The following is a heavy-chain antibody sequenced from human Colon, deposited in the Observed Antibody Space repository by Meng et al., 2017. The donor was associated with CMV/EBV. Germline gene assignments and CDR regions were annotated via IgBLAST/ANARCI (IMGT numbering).Heavy chain of an antibody. V-gene: IGHV1-18*01. J-gene: IGHJ4*02. D-gene: IGHD4-23*01. CDR2: ISAYNGNT. Sequence: ASVKVSCKASGYTFTSYGISWVRQAPGQGLEWMGWISAYNGNTNYAQKLQGRVTMTTDTSTSTAYMELRSLRSDDTAVYYCARDSISNSRDYYFDYWGQGTLVTVSS. CDR1: GYTFTSYG. CDR3: ARDSISNSRDYYFDY.